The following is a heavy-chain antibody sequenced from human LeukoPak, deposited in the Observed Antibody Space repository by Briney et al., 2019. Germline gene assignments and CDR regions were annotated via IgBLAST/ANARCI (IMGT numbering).Heavy chain of an antibody. V-gene: IGHV2-70*04. D-gene: IGHD2-15*01. CDR2: IDWDDDK. CDR1: GFSLSTSGMR. J-gene: IGHJ4*02. Sequence: SGPTLVNPTQTLTLTCTFSGFSLSTSGMRVSWIRQPPGKALEWLARIDWDDDKFYSTSLKTRLTISKDTSKDQVVLTMTNMDLVDTATYYCARSPTKYCSGGSCYGAFDYWGQGTLVTVSS. CDR3: ARSPTKYCSGGSCYGAFDY.